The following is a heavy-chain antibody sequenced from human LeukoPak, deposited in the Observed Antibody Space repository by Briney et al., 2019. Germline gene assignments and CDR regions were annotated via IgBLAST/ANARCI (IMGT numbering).Heavy chain of an antibody. CDR2: IIPIFGTA. CDR3: GLWTPQGFDY. D-gene: IGHD3-16*01. Sequence: ASVKVSCKASGGTLSSYAISWVRQAPGQGLEWMGGIIPIFGTANYAQKFQGRVTITADESTSTAYMELSSLRSEDTAVYYCGLWTPQGFDYWGQGTLVTVSS. V-gene: IGHV1-69*13. CDR1: GGTLSSYA. J-gene: IGHJ4*02.